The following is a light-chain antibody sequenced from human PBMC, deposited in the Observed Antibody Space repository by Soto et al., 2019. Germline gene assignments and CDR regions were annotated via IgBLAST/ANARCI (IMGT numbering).Light chain of an antibody. CDR2: STN. J-gene: IGLJ3*02. V-gene: IGLV8-61*01. CDR3: VLYMGSGIWV. CDR1: SASVSTSYY. Sequence: QTVVTQEPSFSVSPGRTVTLTCGLSSASVSTSYYPSWYQQTPGQAPRTLINSTNTRPSGVPDRFSGSILGNNAALTITGAEADDEYDYYCVLYMGSGIWVFGGGTKLTVL.